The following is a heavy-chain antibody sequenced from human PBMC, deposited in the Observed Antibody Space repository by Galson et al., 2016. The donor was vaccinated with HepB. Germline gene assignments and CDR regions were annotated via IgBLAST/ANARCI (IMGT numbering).Heavy chain of an antibody. V-gene: IGHV3-7*01. CDR2: INGDGSTK. CDR1: GFTFGSYW. Sequence: SLRLSCAASGFTFGSYWMTWVRQAPGKGLEWVASINGDGSTKYYVDSVKGRFTISRDNAKNSLQLQMTSLRAEDTAVYYCARAAGHGHYGSGSRFDYWGQGTLVTVSS. D-gene: IGHD3-10*01. J-gene: IGHJ4*02. CDR3: ARAAGHGHYGSGSRFDY.